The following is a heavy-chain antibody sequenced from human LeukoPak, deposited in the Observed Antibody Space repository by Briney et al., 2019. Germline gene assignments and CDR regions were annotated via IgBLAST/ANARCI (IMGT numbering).Heavy chain of an antibody. J-gene: IGHJ5*02. D-gene: IGHD3-10*01. V-gene: IGHV3-23*01. CDR1: GFTFSSYA. Sequence: GGSLGLSCAASGFTFSSYAMSWVRQAPGKGLEWVSAISGSGGSTYYADSVKGRFTISRDNSKNTLYLQMNSLRAEDTAVYYCAKDFLLWFGEVPWFDPWGQGTLVTVSS. CDR2: ISGSGGST. CDR3: AKDFLLWFGEVPWFDP.